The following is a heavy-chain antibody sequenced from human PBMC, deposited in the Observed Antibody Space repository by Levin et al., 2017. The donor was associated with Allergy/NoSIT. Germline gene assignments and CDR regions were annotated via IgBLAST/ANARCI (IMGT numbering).Heavy chain of an antibody. Sequence: ASVKVSCKVSGYTLTELSIHWVRQAPGKGLEWVGGFDPEDGETIYAQKFQGRVTMSDDTSTDTAYMELSSLRSEDTAVYYCAARLCGGRRYLRSETHSCSYGLDVWGQGTAVTVSS. D-gene: IGHD2-15*01. J-gene: IGHJ6*02. CDR1: GYTLTELS. CDR2: FDPEDGET. CDR3: AARLCGGRRYLRSETHSCSYGLDV. V-gene: IGHV1-24*01.